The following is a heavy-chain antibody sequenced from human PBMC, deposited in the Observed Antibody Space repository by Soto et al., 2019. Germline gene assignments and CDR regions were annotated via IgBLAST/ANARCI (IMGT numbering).Heavy chain of an antibody. CDR2: ISAYNGNT. CDR3: ARGTTDDPEWGGFFDY. Sequence: QVQLVQSGAEVKKPGASVKVSCKASGYTFTSYGISWVRQAPGQGLECMGWISAYNGNTNYAQKLQGRVTMTTDTSTSTAYMEPRSLRSDDTAVYYCARGTTDDPEWGGFFDYWGQGTLVTVSS. V-gene: IGHV1-18*01. J-gene: IGHJ4*02. D-gene: IGHD3-3*01. CDR1: GYTFTSYG.